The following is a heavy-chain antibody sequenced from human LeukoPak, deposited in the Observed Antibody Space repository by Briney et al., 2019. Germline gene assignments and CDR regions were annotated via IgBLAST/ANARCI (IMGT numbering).Heavy chain of an antibody. Sequence: PGGSLRLSCAVSGLALSRSWMSWVRQAPGGGLEGVANINQDGSESSIVASAEGRFTASSSNAKNLPYLEMDSLRAEDTAVYYCGRERAIFGVVIIDVHWGKGTLVIVSS. J-gene: IGHJ4*02. V-gene: IGHV3-7*01. D-gene: IGHD3-3*01. CDR2: INQDGSES. CDR3: GRERAIFGVVIIDVH. CDR1: GLALSRSW.